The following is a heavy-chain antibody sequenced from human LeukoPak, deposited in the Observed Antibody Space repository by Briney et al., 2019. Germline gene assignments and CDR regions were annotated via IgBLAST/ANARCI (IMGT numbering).Heavy chain of an antibody. CDR2: FYHSGIT. CDR3: ARGDYYGSGSRYFDY. V-gene: IGHV4-30-2*01. Sequence: PSETLSLTCTVPGGSISSGGYYWNWIRQPPGKGLEWIGYFYHSGITYYNPSLKSRVTISVDTSKNQFSLKLSSVTAADTAVYYCARGDYYGSGSRYFDYWGQGTLVTVSS. J-gene: IGHJ4*02. D-gene: IGHD3-10*01. CDR1: GGSISSGGYY.